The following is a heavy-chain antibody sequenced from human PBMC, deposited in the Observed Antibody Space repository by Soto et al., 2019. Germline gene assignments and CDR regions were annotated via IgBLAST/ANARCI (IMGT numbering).Heavy chain of an antibody. CDR1: GGSISSSSYY. D-gene: IGHD6-19*01. CDR3: ASRLGYYYYGMDV. V-gene: IGHV4-39*01. J-gene: IGHJ6*02. Sequence: QLQLQESGPGLVKPSETLSLTCTVSGGSISSSSYYWGWIRQPPGKGLEWIGSMYFSGSTYYNPSPKSRVTISADTSKDQFSLKLRSVTAADTAVYYCASRLGYYYYGMDVWGQGTTVTVSS. CDR2: MYFSGST.